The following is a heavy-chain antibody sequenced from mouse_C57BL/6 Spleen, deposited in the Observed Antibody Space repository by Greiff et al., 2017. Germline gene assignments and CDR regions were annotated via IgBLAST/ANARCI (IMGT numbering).Heavy chain of an antibody. J-gene: IGHJ4*01. CDR1: GYTFTSYW. CDR2: INPSSGYT. D-gene: IGHD2-5*01. CDR3: SNYYSNYEGYAMDY. V-gene: IGHV1-7*01. Sequence: VQLQQSGAELAKPGASVKLSCKASGYTFTSYWMHWVKQRPGRGLEWIGYINPSSGYTKYNQKFKDKATLTADKSSSTAYMQLSSLTYEDSAVYYCSNYYSNYEGYAMDYWGQGTSVTVSS.